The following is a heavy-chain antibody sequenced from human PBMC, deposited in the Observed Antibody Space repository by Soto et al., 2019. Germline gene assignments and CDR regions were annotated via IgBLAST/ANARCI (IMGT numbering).Heavy chain of an antibody. CDR3: AHRVRRTVFGLVTTTAIYFDF. CDR1: GFSLTTSGVG. CDR2: IYWDDDK. V-gene: IGHV2-5*02. J-gene: IGHJ4*02. Sequence: QITLNESGPTQVKPRQTLTLTCTFSGFSLTTSGVGVGWIRHSPGKAPEWLALIYWDDDKRYSPSLKSRLTLTKDTSKNQVVLTMADLDPADTATYYCAHRVRRTVFGLVTTTAIYFDFWGQGTPVAVSS. D-gene: IGHD3-3*01.